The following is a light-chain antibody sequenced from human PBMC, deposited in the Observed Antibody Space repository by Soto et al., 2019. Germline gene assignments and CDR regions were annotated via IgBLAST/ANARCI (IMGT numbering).Light chain of an antibody. Sequence: DIQMTQSPSTLSASIGDRVIITCRASQTISSWLAWYQQKPGKAPNLLIYKTSALESGVTSRFSGSGSGTEFTLTISSLQPDDFATYYCQQYESYPRTFGGGTKVEIK. CDR1: QTISSW. J-gene: IGKJ4*01. CDR2: KTS. CDR3: QQYESYPRT. V-gene: IGKV1-5*03.